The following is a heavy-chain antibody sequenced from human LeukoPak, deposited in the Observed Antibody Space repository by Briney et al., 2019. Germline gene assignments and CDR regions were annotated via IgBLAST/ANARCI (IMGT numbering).Heavy chain of an antibody. J-gene: IGHJ4*02. CDR1: GFTFSSYG. V-gene: IGHV3-23*01. D-gene: IGHD3-22*01. CDR3: ARYYYYDNSGRACDY. Sequence: PGGSLRLSCAASGFTFSSYGMSWVRQAPGKGLEWVSAISGSGGSTYYADSVKGRFTISRDNSKNTLYLQMSSLRAEDTAVYYCARYYYYDNSGRACDYWGQGTLVTVSS. CDR2: ISGSGGST.